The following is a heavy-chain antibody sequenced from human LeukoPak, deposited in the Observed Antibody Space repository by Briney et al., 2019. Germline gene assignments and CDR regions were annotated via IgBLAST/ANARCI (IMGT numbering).Heavy chain of an antibody. J-gene: IGHJ4*02. CDR2: INPSGGST. V-gene: IGHV1-46*01. CDR1: GYTFTSYY. Sequence: ASVTVSCKASGYTFTSYYMHWVRQAPGQGLEWMGIINPSGGSTSYAQKFQGRVTMTRDTSTSTVYMELSSLRSEDTAVHYCAREGYSGSSIYYFDYWGQGTLVTVSS. CDR3: AREGYSGSSIYYFDY. D-gene: IGHD1-26*01.